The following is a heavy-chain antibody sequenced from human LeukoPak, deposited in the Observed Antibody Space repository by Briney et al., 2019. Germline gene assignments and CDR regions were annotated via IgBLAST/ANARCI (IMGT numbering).Heavy chain of an antibody. CDR3: ASHYGSGSYSDY. V-gene: IGHV4-59*08. J-gene: IGHJ4*02. D-gene: IGHD3-10*01. CDR1: GDSISSYY. CDR2: IYYSGST. Sequence: SETLSLTCTVSGDSISSYYWSWIRQPPGKGLEWIGYIYYSGSTKYNPSLKSRVTISVDTSKNQFSLKVRSVTAADTAVYYCASHYGSGSYSDYWGQGTLFTVSS.